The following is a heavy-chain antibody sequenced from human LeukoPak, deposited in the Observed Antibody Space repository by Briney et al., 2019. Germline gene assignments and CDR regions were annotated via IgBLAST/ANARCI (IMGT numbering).Heavy chain of an antibody. D-gene: IGHD5-24*01. CDR2: IIPILGIA. V-gene: IGHV1-69*04. CDR3: ARVAVEMASWLDP. CDR1: GGTFSSYA. J-gene: IGHJ5*02. Sequence: ASVKVSCKASGGTFSSYAISWVRQAPGQGLEWMGRIIPILGIANYAQKFQGRVTMTRDTSITTVYMELSRLTSDDTAVYYCARVAVEMASWLDPWGQGTLVTVSS.